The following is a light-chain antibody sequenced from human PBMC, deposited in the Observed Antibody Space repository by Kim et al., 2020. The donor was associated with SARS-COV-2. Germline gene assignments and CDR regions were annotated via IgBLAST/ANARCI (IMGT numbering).Light chain of an antibody. CDR2: NNN. CDR3: AAWDDSLNVKV. V-gene: IGLV1-44*01. CDR1: RSNIGSNP. J-gene: IGLJ1*01. Sequence: QPVLPQPPSASGTPGQGVTISCSGSRSNIGSNPVDWYQQLPGTAPKLLIYNNNQRPSGVPDRFSGSRSGTSASLAISGLHSEDEADYYCAAWDDSLNVKVFGTGTKVTVL.